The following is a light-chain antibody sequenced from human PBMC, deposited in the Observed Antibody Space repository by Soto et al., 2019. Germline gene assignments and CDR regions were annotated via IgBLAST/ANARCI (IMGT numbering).Light chain of an antibody. Sequence: QAVVTQPPSVSGAPGQRVTISCTGSSSNIGAGYDVNWYQQLPGTAPKLLIYVNSNRPSGVPDRFSGSKSGTSASLAITGLQAEDEADYYCQSYDSSPHVVFGGGTKVTVL. CDR3: QSYDSSPHVV. V-gene: IGLV1-40*01. J-gene: IGLJ2*01. CDR1: SSNIGAGYD. CDR2: VNS.